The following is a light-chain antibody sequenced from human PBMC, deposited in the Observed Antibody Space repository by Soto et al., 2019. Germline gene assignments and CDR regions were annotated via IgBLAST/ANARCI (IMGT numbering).Light chain of an antibody. CDR1: TSDVGGFDF. V-gene: IGLV2-14*01. Sequence: QSVLTQPASVSGSPGQSITISCTGTTSDVGGFDFVPWYQQHEGEAPKLILYAVTKRPSGVSSRFSGSKSGNTASLSISGLQPEDEADYYCSSFTSISTRVFGGGTKVTVL. CDR2: AVT. J-gene: IGLJ2*01. CDR3: SSFTSISTRV.